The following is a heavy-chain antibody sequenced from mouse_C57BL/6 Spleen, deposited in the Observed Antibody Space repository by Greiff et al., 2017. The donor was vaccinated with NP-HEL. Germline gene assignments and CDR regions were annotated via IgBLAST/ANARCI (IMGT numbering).Heavy chain of an antibody. CDR2: ISNLAYSI. CDR1: GFTFSDYG. D-gene: IGHD6-1*01. CDR3: ARRTADWYFDV. Sequence: EVQGVESGGGLVQPGGSLKLSCAASGFTFSDYGMAWVRQAPRKGPEWVAFISNLAYSIYYADTVTGRFTISRENAKNTLYLEMSSLRSEDTAMYYCARRTADWYFDVWGTGTTVTVSS. J-gene: IGHJ1*03. V-gene: IGHV5-15*04.